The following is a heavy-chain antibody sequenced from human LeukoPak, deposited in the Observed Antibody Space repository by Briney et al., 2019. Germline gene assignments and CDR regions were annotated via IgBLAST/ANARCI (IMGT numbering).Heavy chain of an antibody. Sequence: SETLSLTCTVSGGSISSHYWSWIRQPPGKELEWIGYIYYSGSTNYNPSLKSRVTISVDTSKNQFSLKLSSVTAADTAVYYCARVRDSSGWYGTFDYWGQGTLVTVSS. CDR2: IYYSGST. V-gene: IGHV4-59*11. D-gene: IGHD6-19*01. CDR3: ARVRDSSGWYGTFDY. CDR1: GGSISSHY. J-gene: IGHJ4*02.